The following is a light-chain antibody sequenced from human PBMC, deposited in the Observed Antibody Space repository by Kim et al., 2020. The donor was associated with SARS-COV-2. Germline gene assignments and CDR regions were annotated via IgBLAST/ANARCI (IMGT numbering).Light chain of an antibody. CDR2: RND. V-gene: IGLV1-47*01. J-gene: IGLJ2*01. CDR1: SSNIGTNY. CDR3: AVWDDSLSGVV. Sequence: ELTQPPSASGTPGQRVTISCSGSSSNIGTNYVYWYQQLPGTAPKLLIYRNDQRPSGVPDRFSGSKSGTSASLAISGLRSEDEADYYCAVWDDSLSGVVFGGGTQLTVL.